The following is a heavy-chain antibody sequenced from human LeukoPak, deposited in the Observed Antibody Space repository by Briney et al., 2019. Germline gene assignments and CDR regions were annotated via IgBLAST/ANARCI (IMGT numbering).Heavy chain of an antibody. Sequence: PGGSLRLSCAASGFTFSSSWMTWVRQAPGKGLEWVAHIKDDGSEEYYVDSVKGRFTISRDNAKNSLYLQMNSLRVEDTAMYFCAKDIQLSTWGPGTMVTVSS. CDR3: AKDIQLST. V-gene: IGHV3-7*04. J-gene: IGHJ3*01. D-gene: IGHD5-24*01. CDR2: IKDDGSEE. CDR1: GFTFSSSW.